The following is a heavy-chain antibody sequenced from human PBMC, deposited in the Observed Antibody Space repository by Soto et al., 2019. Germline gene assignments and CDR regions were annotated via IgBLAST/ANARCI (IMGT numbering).Heavy chain of an antibody. Sequence: SETLSLTCTVSGVSISTSNLYWSWIRQHPGKGLEWIGYIYYSGSTYYKPSLKSRVTISVDTSKNQFSLKLSSVTAADTAVYYCARTPGYWGQGTLVTVSS. CDR3: ARTPGY. J-gene: IGHJ4*02. CDR1: GVSISTSNLY. V-gene: IGHV4-31*03. CDR2: IYYSGST.